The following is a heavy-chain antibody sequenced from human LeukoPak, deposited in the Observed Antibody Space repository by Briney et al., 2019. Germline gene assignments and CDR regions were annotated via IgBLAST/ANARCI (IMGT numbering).Heavy chain of an antibody. D-gene: IGHD3-22*01. Sequence: ASVKVSCKASGYTFTSHGISWVRQATGQGPEWMGWISVYNGDTNYAQNLQGRVTMTTETSATTAYQVSRRLRSDDTAVYYCARDSHYYDSSGYPTYYYYYYYMDVWGKGATVTVSS. CDR1: GYTFTSHG. J-gene: IGHJ6*03. CDR2: ISVYNGDT. V-gene: IGHV1-18*01. CDR3: ARDSHYYDSSGYPTYYYYYYYMDV.